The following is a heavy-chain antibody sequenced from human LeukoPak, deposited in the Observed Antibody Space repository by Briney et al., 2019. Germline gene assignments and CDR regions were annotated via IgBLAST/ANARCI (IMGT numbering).Heavy chain of an antibody. CDR2: IYTSGST. Sequence: PSETLSLTCTVSGGSISSYYWSWIRQPAGKGLEWIGRIYTSGSTNYNPSLKSRVTMSVDTSKNQFSLKLSSVTAADTAVYYCAREDCSSTSCSYYFDYWGQGTLVTASS. CDR1: GGSISSYY. V-gene: IGHV4-4*07. J-gene: IGHJ4*02. CDR3: AREDCSSTSCSYYFDY. D-gene: IGHD2-2*01.